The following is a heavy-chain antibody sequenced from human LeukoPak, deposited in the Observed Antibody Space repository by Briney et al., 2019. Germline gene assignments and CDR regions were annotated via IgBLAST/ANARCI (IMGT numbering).Heavy chain of an antibody. J-gene: IGHJ4*02. CDR3: ARPGNYYYGGSDRYYFDY. Sequence: GGSLRLSCAASGFTFSSYAMSWVRQAPGKGLEWVSAISGSGGSTYYADSVKDRFTISRDNSKNTLSLQMNSLRAEDTAVYYCARPGNYYYGGSDRYYFDYWGQGTLVTVSS. CDR2: ISGSGGST. V-gene: IGHV3-23*01. CDR1: GFTFSSYA. D-gene: IGHD4-23*01.